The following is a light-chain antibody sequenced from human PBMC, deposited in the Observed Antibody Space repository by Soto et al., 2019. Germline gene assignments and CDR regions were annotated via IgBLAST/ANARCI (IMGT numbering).Light chain of an antibody. CDR2: DAS. J-gene: IGKJ5*01. CDR3: QQRSNWPQIT. V-gene: IGKV3-11*01. Sequence: EIVLTQCPGTLSRSPGFRATLSCRGRQSVSSYLAWYQQKPGQAPRLLIYDASNRATGIPARFSGSGSGTDFTLTISSLEPEDFAVYYCQQRSNWPQITFGQGTRLEIK. CDR1: QSVSSY.